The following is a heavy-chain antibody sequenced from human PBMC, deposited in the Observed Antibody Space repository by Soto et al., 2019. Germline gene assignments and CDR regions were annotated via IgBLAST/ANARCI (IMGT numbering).Heavy chain of an antibody. D-gene: IGHD3-10*01. V-gene: IGHV1-3*01. Sequence: ASVKVSCKASGYTFAKYAMQWVRQDTGQRLEWMGWINAGNGNTKYSQRFQGRVTITRDTSASTAYMELSSLRSEDTAVYYCARDYYYGSGSYYTRANWFDPWGQGTLVTVSA. CDR1: GYTFAKYA. J-gene: IGHJ5*02. CDR2: INAGNGNT. CDR3: ARDYYYGSGSYYTRANWFDP.